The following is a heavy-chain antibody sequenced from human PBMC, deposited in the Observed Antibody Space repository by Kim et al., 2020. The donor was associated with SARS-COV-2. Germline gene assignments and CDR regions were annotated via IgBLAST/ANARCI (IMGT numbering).Heavy chain of an antibody. V-gene: IGHV3-23*01. D-gene: IGHD1-26*01. CDR1: GFSFSNYA. J-gene: IGHJ1*01. CDR3: AKSGTTAVTIYFLDV. CDR2: ISGTGGTT. Sequence: GGSLRLSCAASGFSFSNYAMSWVRQAPGRSLEWVSVISGTGGTTYYGDAVKGRFTISRDNSNSTLYLQMNNLRADDTALYYCAKSGTTAVTIYFLDVWGRGALVTVSS.